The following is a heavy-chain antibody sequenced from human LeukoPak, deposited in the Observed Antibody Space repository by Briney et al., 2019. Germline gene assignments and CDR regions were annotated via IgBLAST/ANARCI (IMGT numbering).Heavy chain of an antibody. D-gene: IGHD4-17*01. J-gene: IGHJ4*02. Sequence: GGSLRLSCAASGFTFSSYAMSWVRQAPGKGLEWVSAISGSGGSTYYADSVKGRFTISRDNSKNTLYLQMNSLRAEDTAVYYYVLPYDYGDYVFDYWGQGTLVTVSS. CDR1: GFTFSSYA. CDR3: VLPYDYGDYVFDY. V-gene: IGHV3-23*01. CDR2: ISGSGGST.